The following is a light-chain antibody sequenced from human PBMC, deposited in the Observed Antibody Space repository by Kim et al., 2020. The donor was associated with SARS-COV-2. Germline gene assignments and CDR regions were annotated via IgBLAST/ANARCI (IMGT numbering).Light chain of an antibody. CDR2: RNN. J-gene: IGLJ2*01. Sequence: GQRVTITCSGSSSNSGGNYVYGYQQPPGTAPHLLIYRNNQRPSGVPDRFSGSKSGTAASLAISGIRSEDEADYYCAAWDDSLSGSVFGGGTQLTVL. CDR1: SSNSGGNY. V-gene: IGLV1-47*01. CDR3: AAWDDSLSGSV.